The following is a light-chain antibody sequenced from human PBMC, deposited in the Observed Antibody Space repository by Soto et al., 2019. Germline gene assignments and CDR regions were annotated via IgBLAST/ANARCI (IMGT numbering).Light chain of an antibody. CDR1: QSISDT. CDR3: QQYDKWPWT. J-gene: IGKJ1*01. CDR2: CAS. V-gene: IGKV3-15*01. Sequence: EIVMTQSPATLSVSPGGRATLSCRASQSISDTLAWYQQKPGQAPRLLIYCASSRATGFPARFSGSGSGTDFTLTISSLQSEDFAVYYCQQYDKWPWTFGQGTKVDIK.